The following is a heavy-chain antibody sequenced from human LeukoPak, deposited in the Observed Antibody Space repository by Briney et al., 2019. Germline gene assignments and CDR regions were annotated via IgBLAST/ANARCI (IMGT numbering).Heavy chain of an antibody. J-gene: IGHJ6*04. V-gene: IGHV3-21*01. CDR1: GFTFTTYG. Sequence: GGSLRLSCPASGFTFTTYGFNWVRQAPGKGLEWVSSISFSGSYIYYADSVKGRFTISRDNAKNSVYLQMNSLRDDDTAVYYCAERGITMIGGVWGKGTTVTISS. CDR2: ISFSGSYI. D-gene: IGHD3-10*02. CDR3: AERGITMIGGV.